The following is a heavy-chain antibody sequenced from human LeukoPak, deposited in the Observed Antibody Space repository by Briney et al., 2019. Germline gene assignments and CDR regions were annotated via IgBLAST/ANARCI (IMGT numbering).Heavy chain of an antibody. CDR2: ISYGGSNK. Sequence: PGGSLRLSCAASRFTFSSYGMHWVRHAPRKGLEWGAVISYGGSNKYYADSVKGRFTISRDNSKNTLYLQMNSLRAHDTAFYYCAKHTTVWSLIRAVDYWGQGTLVTVSS. CDR3: AKHTTVWSLIRAVDY. CDR1: RFTFSSYG. V-gene: IGHV3-30*18. J-gene: IGHJ4*02. D-gene: IGHD3-22*01.